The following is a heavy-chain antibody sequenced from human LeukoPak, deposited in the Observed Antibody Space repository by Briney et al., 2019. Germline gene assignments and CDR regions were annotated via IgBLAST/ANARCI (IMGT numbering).Heavy chain of an antibody. CDR3: VRDNRSYNFDY. CDR2: IKSDGSST. V-gene: IGHV3-74*01. D-gene: IGHD1-26*01. Sequence: GGSLRLSCAVSGFTFSRYWMHWVRQAPGKGLVWVSCIKSDGSSTSIADSAKGRFTISRDNAKNTVYLQMNSLRAEDTAVYYCVRDNRSYNFDYWGQGTLVTVSS. CDR1: GFTFSRYW. J-gene: IGHJ4*02.